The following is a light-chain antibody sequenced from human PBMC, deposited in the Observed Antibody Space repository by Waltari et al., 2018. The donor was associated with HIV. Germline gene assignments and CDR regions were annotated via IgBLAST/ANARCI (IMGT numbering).Light chain of an antibody. J-gene: IGKJ1*01. V-gene: IGKV3-20*01. CDR2: GAL. CDR3: QQYGDPPWT. CDR1: QTITNNY. Sequence: EIVLTPSPGTLSLSPRKRATLSCRASQTITNNYLAWYQQKPGQAPRLLISGALTRATGIPARFSVNASGTDFTLTISRLEPEDVAVYFCQQYGDPPWTFGQGTKVEIK.